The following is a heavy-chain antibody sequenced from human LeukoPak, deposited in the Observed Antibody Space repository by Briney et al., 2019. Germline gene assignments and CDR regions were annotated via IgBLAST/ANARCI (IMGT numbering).Heavy chain of an antibody. J-gene: IGHJ4*02. CDR1: GGSISSGSYY. CDR3: ARHPPRDGSAFDY. V-gene: IGHV4-39*01. CDR2: MYYSGTT. Sequence: PSETLSLTCTVSGGSISSGSYYWGWIRQPPGKGLEWIASMYYSGTTFYSPSLKSRVTKSVDTSKNQLSLKLGSVTAADTAVYYCARHPPRDGSAFDYWGQGTLVTVSS.